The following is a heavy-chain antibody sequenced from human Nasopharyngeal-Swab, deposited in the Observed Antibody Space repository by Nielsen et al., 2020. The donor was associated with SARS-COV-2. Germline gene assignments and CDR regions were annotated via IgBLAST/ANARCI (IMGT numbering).Heavy chain of an antibody. J-gene: IGHJ1*01. CDR2: MNPDSDET. D-gene: IGHD6-19*01. Sequence: ASVKVSCRASGYTFTTYDINWVRQATGQGLEWMGWMNPDSDETGYSQKFQGRLTMTMDTSINTAYMELNSLTSEDTAVYYCARNYWVAGTEYFQHWGQGTLVTVSS. V-gene: IGHV1-8*01. CDR1: GYTFTTYD. CDR3: ARNYWVAGTEYFQH.